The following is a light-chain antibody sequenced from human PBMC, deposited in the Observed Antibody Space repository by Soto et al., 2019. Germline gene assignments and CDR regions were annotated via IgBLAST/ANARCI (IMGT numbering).Light chain of an antibody. V-gene: IGKV1-39*01. CDR3: QQSYNTPLT. CDR2: DAS. CDR1: QTIGTY. J-gene: IGKJ1*01. Sequence: IEVTQSPSSLAASLGDRVTITCRASQTIGTYVNWYRQKSGAAPELLIYDASTLQSGVPSRFRSGASGTDFTLTSSSLQLDDFATYYCQQSYNTPLTFGQGTKVEIK.